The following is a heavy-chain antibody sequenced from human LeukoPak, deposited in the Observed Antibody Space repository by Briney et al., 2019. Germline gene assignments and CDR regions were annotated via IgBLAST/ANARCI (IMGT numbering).Heavy chain of an antibody. CDR1: GFSFTTYW. V-gene: IGHV3-7*01. J-gene: IGHJ4*02. D-gene: IGHD1-14*01. CDR2: INQDGSER. Sequence: QPGGSLRLSCAAYGFSFTTYWMSWVRQAPGMGLEWVATINQDGSERYYVDSVKGRFTVSRDSAKHSLYLQMNSLRVEDTAVYYCARDKITGASTNDYWGQGTLVTVSS. CDR3: ARDKITGASTNDY.